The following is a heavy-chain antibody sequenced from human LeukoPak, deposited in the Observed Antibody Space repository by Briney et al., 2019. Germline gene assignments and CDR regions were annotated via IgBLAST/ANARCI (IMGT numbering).Heavy chain of an antibody. D-gene: IGHD3-3*01. CDR3: TTGLNQEYYDFWSGYPNDFDY. CDR2: ISYDGSNK. V-gene: IGHV3-30*03. J-gene: IGHJ4*02. CDR1: GFTFSSYG. Sequence: GGSLRLSCAASGFTFSSYGMHWVRQAPGKGLEWVAVISYDGSNKYYADSVKGRFTISRDNSKNTLYLQMNSLKTEDTAVYYCTTGLNQEYYDFWSGYPNDFDYWGQGTLVTVSS.